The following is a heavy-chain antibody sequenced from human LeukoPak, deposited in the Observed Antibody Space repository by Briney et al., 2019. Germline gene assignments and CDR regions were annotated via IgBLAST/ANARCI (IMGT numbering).Heavy chain of an antibody. CDR3: AAPPNYYDSSGYYNDAFDI. CDR2: ISGSGGST. CDR1: GFTFSSYA. J-gene: IGHJ3*02. Sequence: GGSLRLSCAASGFTFSSYAMSWVRQAPGKGLEWVSAISGSGGSTYYAGSVKGRFTISRDNSKNTLYLQMNSLRAEDTAVYYCAAPPNYYDSSGYYNDAFDIWGQGTMVTVSS. D-gene: IGHD3-22*01. V-gene: IGHV3-23*01.